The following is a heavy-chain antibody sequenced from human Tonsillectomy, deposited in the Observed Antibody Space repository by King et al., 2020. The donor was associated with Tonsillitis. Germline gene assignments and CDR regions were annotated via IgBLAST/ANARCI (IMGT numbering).Heavy chain of an antibody. CDR1: GFTFRSYW. Sequence: QLVQAGGGLVQPGGSLRLSWAASGFTFRSYWMTWVRQAPGKGLEWVANIKGDGSDKFYVDSVKGRFTISRDNAKNSLHLQMNSLRVEDTDVYYCARDITFGVVRWGQGTLVTVSS. J-gene: IGHJ4*02. D-gene: IGHD3-16*01. V-gene: IGHV3-7*01. CDR2: IKGDGSDK. CDR3: ARDITFGVVR.